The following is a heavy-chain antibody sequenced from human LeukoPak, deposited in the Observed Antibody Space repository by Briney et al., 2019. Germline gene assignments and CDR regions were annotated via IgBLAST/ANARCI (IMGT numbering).Heavy chain of an antibody. Sequence: GASVKVSCKASGGTFSSYAISWVRQAPGQGLEWMGRIIPILGIANYAQKFQGRVTITADKSTSTAYMELSSLRSEDTAVYSCARDPVAGPNNLDYWGQGTLVTVSS. D-gene: IGHD6-19*01. CDR3: ARDPVAGPNNLDY. J-gene: IGHJ4*02. V-gene: IGHV1-69*04. CDR2: IIPILGIA. CDR1: GGTFSSYA.